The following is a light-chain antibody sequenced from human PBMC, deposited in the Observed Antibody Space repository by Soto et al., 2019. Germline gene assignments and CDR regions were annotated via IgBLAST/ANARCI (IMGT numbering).Light chain of an antibody. CDR1: QSVSSS. CDR3: KRYNNWPLT. J-gene: IGKJ3*01. CDR2: DKS. Sequence: EVVRTPSPATLSVSPGDTATLSCRASQSVSSSLAWYQHKPGQTNRIIIYDKSTRATGVKDRFSGSRSGTEFTLTINRMQSEDFAVYYCKRYNNWPLTFGPGTKVDIK. V-gene: IGKV3-15*01.